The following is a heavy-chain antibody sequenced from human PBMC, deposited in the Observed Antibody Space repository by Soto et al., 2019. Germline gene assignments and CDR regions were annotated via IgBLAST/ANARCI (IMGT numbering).Heavy chain of an antibody. D-gene: IGHD3-16*01. CDR3: ARGSDGDYSDY. J-gene: IGHJ4*02. CDR1: GGSSSNYY. V-gene: IGHV4-59*01. Sequence: KPSETLSLTCTVSGGSSSNYYWSWIRQTPGKGLEWIGYISYSGSTNYNPSLKSRVTISLDTSKKQFSLKLSSVTAADTAVYYCARGSDGDYSDYWGQGTLVTVS. CDR2: ISYSGST.